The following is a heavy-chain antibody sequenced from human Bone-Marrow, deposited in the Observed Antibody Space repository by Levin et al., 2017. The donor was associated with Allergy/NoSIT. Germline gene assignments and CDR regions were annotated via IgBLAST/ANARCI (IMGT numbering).Heavy chain of an antibody. CDR1: GGTFNRDP. CDR2: ILPIFGTA. Sequence: SVKVSCKASGGTFNRDPFAWVREAPGQGLEWMGGILPIFGTANYAQRFLDRVKITADTSTDTVYMEVNSLTSEDSATYYCARGIFGGAYYYMDVWGKGTKVTVSS. CDR3: ARGIFGGAYYYMDV. J-gene: IGHJ6*03. D-gene: IGHD3-16*01. V-gene: IGHV1-69*06.